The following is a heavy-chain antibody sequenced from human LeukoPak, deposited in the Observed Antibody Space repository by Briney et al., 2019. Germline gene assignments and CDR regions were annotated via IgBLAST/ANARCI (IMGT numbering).Heavy chain of an antibody. CDR3: TRNLRGYYDSSGYYSCDAFDI. J-gene: IGHJ3*02. CDR2: IRRKANGGTT. CDR1: GFTFGDYA. Sequence: GGSLRLSCTASGFTFGDYAMSWVRQAPGKGLEWVGFIRRKANGGTTEYAASVKGRFTISRDDSKSIGYLQMNSLKTEDTAVYYCTRNLRGYYDSSGYYSCDAFDIWGQGTMVTVSS. D-gene: IGHD3-22*01. V-gene: IGHV3-49*04.